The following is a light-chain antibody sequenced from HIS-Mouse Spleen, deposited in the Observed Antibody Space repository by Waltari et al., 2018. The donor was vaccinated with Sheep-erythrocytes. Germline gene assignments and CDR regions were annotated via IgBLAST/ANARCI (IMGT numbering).Light chain of an antibody. CDR1: KLGDKY. V-gene: IGLV3-1*01. Sequence: SYELTQPPSVSVSPGQTASIPCSGDKLGDKYACWYQQKPGHSPVLVIYQDSKRPSGIPERFSGSNSGNTATLTISGTQAMDEADYYCQAWDSSTVVFGGGNKLTVL. J-gene: IGLJ2*01. CDR3: QAWDSSTVV. CDR2: QDS.